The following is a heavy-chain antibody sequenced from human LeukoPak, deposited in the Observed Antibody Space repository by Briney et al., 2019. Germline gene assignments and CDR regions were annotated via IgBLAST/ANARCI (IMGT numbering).Heavy chain of an antibody. CDR1: GFTFSSYA. CDR3: AKDPGATRGYYYYYYMDV. Sequence: GGSLRLSCAASGFTFSSYAMSWVRQAPGKGLEWVAVIWYDGSNKYYADSVKGRFTISRDNSKNTLYLQMNSLRAEDTAVYYCAKDPGATRGYYYYYYMDVWGKGTTVTVSS. D-gene: IGHD1-26*01. V-gene: IGHV3-33*06. CDR2: IWYDGSNK. J-gene: IGHJ6*03.